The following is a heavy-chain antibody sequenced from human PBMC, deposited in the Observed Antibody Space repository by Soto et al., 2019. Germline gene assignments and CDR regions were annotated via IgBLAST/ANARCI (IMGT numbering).Heavy chain of an antibody. Sequence: LRLSCAASGFIFGTYAMHWVRQPPGKGLEWVAVISYDGNTKDYGDSVKGRFTISRDNSKNPLYLQMNSLRAEDTAVYDCARVGRTRWNPYYYGMDVWGQGTKVTVSS. CDR3: ARVGRTRWNPYYYGMDV. V-gene: IGHV3-30-3*01. CDR1: GFIFGTYA. D-gene: IGHD1-1*01. J-gene: IGHJ6*02. CDR2: ISYDGNTK.